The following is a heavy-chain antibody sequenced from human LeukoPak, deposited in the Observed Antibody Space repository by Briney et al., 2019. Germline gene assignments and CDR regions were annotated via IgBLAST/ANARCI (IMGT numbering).Heavy chain of an antibody. Sequence: GGSLRLSCAASGFTVSSNYMSWFRQGPGRGLVWVSRITSDGRTTIYADSVKGRFGISRDNSKNTLFLQMNSLRADDTAVYYCARDRYYVPDYWGQGTLVTVSS. D-gene: IGHD3-16*01. CDR3: ARDRYYVPDY. J-gene: IGHJ4*02. CDR1: GFTVSSNY. CDR2: ITSDGRTT. V-gene: IGHV3-74*01.